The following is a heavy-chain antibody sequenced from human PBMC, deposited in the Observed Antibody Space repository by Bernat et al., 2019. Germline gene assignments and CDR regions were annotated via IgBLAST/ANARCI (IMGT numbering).Heavy chain of an antibody. CDR2: VYYSGGT. Sequence: QLQLQESGPGLVKPSETLSLTCTVSGGSISSSDYYWGWIRQPPGKGLEWIGSVYYSGGTYYNPSLKSRVTISVDTSKKQFSLKLSSVTAADTAVYYCARATGVNWFDPWGQGTLVTVSS. J-gene: IGHJ5*02. V-gene: IGHV4-39*01. D-gene: IGHD3-3*01. CDR1: GGSISSSDYY. CDR3: ARATGVNWFDP.